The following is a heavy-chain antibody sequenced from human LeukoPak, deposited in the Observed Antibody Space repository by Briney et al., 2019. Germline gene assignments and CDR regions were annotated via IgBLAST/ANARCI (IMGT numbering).Heavy chain of an antibody. J-gene: IGHJ5*02. Sequence: GGSLRLSCAASGFTFSSYAMHWVRQAPGKGLERVAVISYDGSNKYYADSVKGRFTISRDNSKNTLYLQMNSLRAEDTAVYYCARGALSGWYDHWGQGTLVTVSS. CDR3: ARGALSGWYDH. CDR2: ISYDGSNK. CDR1: GFTFSSYA. D-gene: IGHD1-26*01. V-gene: IGHV3-30*04.